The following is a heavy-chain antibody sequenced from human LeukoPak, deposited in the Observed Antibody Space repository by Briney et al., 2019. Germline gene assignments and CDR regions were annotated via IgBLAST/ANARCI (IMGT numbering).Heavy chain of an antibody. CDR1: GFTFDDYA. J-gene: IGHJ4*02. V-gene: IGHV3-73*01. D-gene: IGHD3-22*01. CDR2: IRSKANSYAT. CDR3: TRQGYYYDSSGYYS. Sequence: PGGSLRLSCAASGFTFDDYAMHWVRQASGKGLEWVGRIRSKANSYATAYAASVKGRFTISRDDSKNTAYLQMNSLKTEDTAVYYCTRQGYYYDSSGYYSWGQGTLVTVSS.